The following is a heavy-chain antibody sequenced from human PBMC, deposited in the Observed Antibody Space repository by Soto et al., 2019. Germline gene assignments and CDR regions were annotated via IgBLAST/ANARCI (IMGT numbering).Heavy chain of an antibody. CDR2: ISGSGGST. CDR1: GFTFSSYA. Sequence: GGSLRLSCAASGFTFSSYAMSWVRQAPGKGLEWVSAISGSGGSTYYADSVKGRFTIARDNSKNTLYLQMNSLRAEDTAVYYCAKLIAFPGIRFFLNWGQGTMVTVSS. J-gene: IGHJ3*01. CDR3: AKLIAFPGIRFFLN. V-gene: IGHV3-23*01. D-gene: IGHD3-3*02.